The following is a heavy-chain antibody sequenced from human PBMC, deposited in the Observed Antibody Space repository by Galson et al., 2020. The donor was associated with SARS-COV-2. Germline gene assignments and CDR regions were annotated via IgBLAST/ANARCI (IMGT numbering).Heavy chain of an antibody. Sequence: ASETLSLTCTVSGGSISSGDYYWSWIRQPPGKGLEWIGYIYYSGSTYYNPSLKSRVTISVDTSKNQFSLKLSSVTAADTAVYYCARDHYYGSGSYYNPRVPYNWFDPWGQGTLVTVSS. V-gene: IGHV4-30-4*01. J-gene: IGHJ5*02. CDR1: GGSISSGDYY. CDR3: ARDHYYGSGSYYNPRVPYNWFDP. D-gene: IGHD3-10*01. CDR2: IYYSGST.